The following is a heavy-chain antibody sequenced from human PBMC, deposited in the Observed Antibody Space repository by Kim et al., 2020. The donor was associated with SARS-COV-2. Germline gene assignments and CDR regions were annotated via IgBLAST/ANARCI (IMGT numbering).Heavy chain of an antibody. CDR3: ARPFHTPYYYDSSGYQTGAFDI. J-gene: IGHJ3*02. Sequence: SETLSLTCTVSGGSISSSSYYWGWIRQPPGKGLEWIGSIYYSGSTYYNPSLKSRVTISVDTSKNQFSLKLSSVTAADTAVYYCARPFHTPYYYDSSGYQTGAFDIWGQGTMVTVSS. V-gene: IGHV4-39*01. CDR2: IYYSGST. CDR1: GGSISSSSYY. D-gene: IGHD3-22*01.